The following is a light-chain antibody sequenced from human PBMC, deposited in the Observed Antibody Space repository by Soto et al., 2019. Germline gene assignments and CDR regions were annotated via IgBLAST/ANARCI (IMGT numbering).Light chain of an antibody. Sequence: QSALTQPASVSGSPGQSITISCSGTSHDVGGYNFVSWYQQHPGKAPKLMISEDNNRTSGVSNRFSGSKSGNTASLTISGLQAEDEADYYCSSYTSTSTHFVFGTGTKLTVL. V-gene: IGLV2-14*01. J-gene: IGLJ1*01. CDR3: SSYTSTSTHFV. CDR2: EDN. CDR1: SHDVGGYNF.